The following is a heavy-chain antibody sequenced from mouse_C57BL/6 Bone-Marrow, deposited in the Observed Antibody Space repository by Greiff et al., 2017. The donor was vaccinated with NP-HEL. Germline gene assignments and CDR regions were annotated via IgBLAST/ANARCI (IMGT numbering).Heavy chain of an antibody. CDR2: IDPSDSYT. CDR1: GYTFTSYW. Sequence: QVQLQQPGAELVKPGASVKLSCKASGYTFTSYWMQWVKQRPGQGLEWIGEIDPSDSYTNYNQKFKGKATLTVDTSSSTAYMQLSSLTSEDSAVYYCAREGVYGNGNYWGQGTTLTVSS. CDR3: AREGVYGNGNY. D-gene: IGHD2-1*01. V-gene: IGHV1-50*01. J-gene: IGHJ2*01.